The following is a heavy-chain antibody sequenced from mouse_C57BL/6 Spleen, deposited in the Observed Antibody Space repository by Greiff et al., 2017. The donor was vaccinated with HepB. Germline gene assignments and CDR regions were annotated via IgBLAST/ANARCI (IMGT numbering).Heavy chain of an antibody. CDR2: IYPGDGDT. J-gene: IGHJ4*01. V-gene: IGHV1-82*01. CDR3: ARDYGSSFYYAMDY. CDR1: GYAFSSSW. D-gene: IGHD1-1*01. Sequence: VQLQQSGPELVKPGASVKISCKASGYAFSSSWMNWVKQRPGKGLEWIGRIYPGDGDTNYNGKFKGKATLTADKSSSTAYMQLRSLTSEDSAVYFCARDYGSSFYYAMDYWGQGTSVTVSS.